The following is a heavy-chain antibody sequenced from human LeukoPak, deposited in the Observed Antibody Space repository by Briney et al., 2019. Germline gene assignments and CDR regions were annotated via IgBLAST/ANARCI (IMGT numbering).Heavy chain of an antibody. Sequence: GGSLRLSCAASGFTFDDYTMHWVRQAPGEGLEWVSLISWDGGSTYYADSVKGRFTISRDNSKNSLYLQMNSLRTEDTALYYCAKDIAVRGRYYYYMDVWGKGTTVTVSS. V-gene: IGHV3-43*01. CDR2: ISWDGGST. D-gene: IGHD3-10*01. J-gene: IGHJ6*03. CDR1: GFTFDDYT. CDR3: AKDIAVRGRYYYYMDV.